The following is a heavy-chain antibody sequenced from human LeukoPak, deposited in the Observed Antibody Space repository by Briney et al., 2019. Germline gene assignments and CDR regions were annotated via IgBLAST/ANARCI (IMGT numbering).Heavy chain of an antibody. Sequence: PGGSLRLSCAASGFTFSSYWMSWVRQGPGKGLEWVATIKQDGSEKYYVDSVRGRFTISRDNAKNTLYLQMNSLRAEDTAVYYCAKDGSQSLLPNYFDYWGQGTLVTVSS. D-gene: IGHD1-26*01. V-gene: IGHV3-7*03. CDR1: GFTFSSYW. CDR3: AKDGSQSLLPNYFDY. CDR2: IKQDGSEK. J-gene: IGHJ4*02.